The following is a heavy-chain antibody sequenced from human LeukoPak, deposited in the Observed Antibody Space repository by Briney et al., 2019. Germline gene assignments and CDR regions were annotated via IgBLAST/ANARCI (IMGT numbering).Heavy chain of an antibody. CDR1: GYTFTSSA. CDR2: MTPNSGHS. V-gene: IGHV1-8*03. J-gene: IGHJ4*02. Sequence: GASVKVSCKASGYTFTSSAINWVRQATGQGLEWMGWMTPNSGHSGYAQKFQGRVTFTRNTSISTAYMELSNLRSEDTAVYYCAREGYSSGWHYYFDYWGQGTLVTVSS. CDR3: AREGYSSGWHYYFDY. D-gene: IGHD6-19*01.